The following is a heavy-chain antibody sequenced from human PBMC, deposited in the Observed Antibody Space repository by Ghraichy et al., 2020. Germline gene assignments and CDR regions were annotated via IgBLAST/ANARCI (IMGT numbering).Heavy chain of an antibody. CDR2: ISSSSSTI. J-gene: IGHJ6*03. D-gene: IGHD3-3*01. V-gene: IGHV3-48*01. Sequence: GSLRLSCAASGFTFSSYSMNWVRQAPGKGLEWVSYISSSSSTIYYADSVKGRFTISRDNAKNSLYLQMNSLRAEDTAVYYCARDTYYDFWSGYGYYYYYMDVWGKGTTVTVSS. CDR1: GFTFSSYS. CDR3: ARDTYYDFWSGYGYYYYYMDV.